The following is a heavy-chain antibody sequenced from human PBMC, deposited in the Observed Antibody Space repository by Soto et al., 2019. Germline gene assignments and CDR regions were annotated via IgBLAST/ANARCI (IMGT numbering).Heavy chain of an antibody. D-gene: IGHD5-18*01. CDR2: IIPIFGTA. Sequence: QVQLVQSGAEVKKPGSSVKVSCKASGGTFSSYASSWVRQAPGQGLEWMGGIIPIFGTANYAQKFQCRDTITADESTNTAYMELRSLRSQDTAVYYCASHSYGYFPHYYHGMDVWGQGTTVTVSS. V-gene: IGHV1-69*12. J-gene: IGHJ6*02. CDR3: ASHSYGYFPHYYHGMDV. CDR1: GGTFSSYA.